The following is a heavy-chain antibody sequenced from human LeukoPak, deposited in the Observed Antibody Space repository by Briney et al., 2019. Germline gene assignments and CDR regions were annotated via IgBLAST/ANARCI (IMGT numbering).Heavy chain of an antibody. CDR2: LKPDGSET. CDR1: GFTFSSYW. CDR3: ATATRSGTWDY. D-gene: IGHD1-26*01. Sequence: GGSLRLSCVVSGFTFSSYWMTWVRQAPGNGLEWVAALKPDGSETYYVDSLKGRFTISRDNAKNSLFLQMYSLRAEDTAMYYCATATRSGTWDYWGQGILVTVSS. V-gene: IGHV3-7*01. J-gene: IGHJ4*02.